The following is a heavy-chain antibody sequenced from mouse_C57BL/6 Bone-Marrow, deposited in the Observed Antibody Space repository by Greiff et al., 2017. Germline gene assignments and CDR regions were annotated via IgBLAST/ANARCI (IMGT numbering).Heavy chain of an antibody. J-gene: IGHJ4*01. CDR3: ARGMVTTRGY. Sequence: QVQLKQPGAELVMPGASVKLSCKASGYTFTSYWMHWVKQRPGQGLEWIGEIDPSDSYTNYNQKFKGKSTLTVDKSSSTAYMQLSSLTSEDSAVYYCARGMVTTRGYWGQGTSVTVSS. CDR2: IDPSDSYT. D-gene: IGHD2-2*01. CDR1: GYTFTSYW. V-gene: IGHV1-69*01.